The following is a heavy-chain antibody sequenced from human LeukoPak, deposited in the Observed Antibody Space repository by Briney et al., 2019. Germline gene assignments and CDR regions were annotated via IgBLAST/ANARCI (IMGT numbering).Heavy chain of an antibody. CDR1: GFIFSSYS. CDR2: ISSSSSYI. J-gene: IGHJ4*02. D-gene: IGHD3-10*01. Sequence: GGSLRLSCAASGFIFSSYSMNWVRQAPGKGLEWVSIISSSSSYIYYADSVKGRFTISRDNAKNSLYLEMNSLRVEDTAVYYCARDPSALLRALYDYWGQGTLVTVSS. V-gene: IGHV3-21*01. CDR3: ARDPSALLRALYDY.